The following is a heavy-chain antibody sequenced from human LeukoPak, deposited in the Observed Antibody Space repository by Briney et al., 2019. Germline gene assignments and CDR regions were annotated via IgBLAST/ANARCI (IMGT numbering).Heavy chain of an antibody. V-gene: IGHV3-20*04. CDR1: RPMSDDYG. D-gene: IGHD4-17*01. CDR3: ARDYDYGDYPGY. J-gene: IGHJ4*02. Sequence: GGSLRLSCAPSRPMSDDYGMSCARQAPGKGLEWVSGINWNEGRTGYADSVTGRFTISRDNAKNSLYLQMNSLRAEDTALYYCARDYDYGDYPGYWGQGTLVTVSS. CDR2: INWNEGRT.